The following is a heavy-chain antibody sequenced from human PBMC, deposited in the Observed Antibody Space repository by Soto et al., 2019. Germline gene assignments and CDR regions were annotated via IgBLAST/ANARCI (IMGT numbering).Heavy chain of an antibody. Sequence: QLQLQESGPGLVKPSQTLSLTCTVSGGSISSGDYYWSWIRQPPGKGLEWIGYIYYSGSTYYNPSLKSRITISVDTSKNQFSLKLSSVTAADTAVYYCARTSFGYRSGGIDYWGQGTLVTVSS. J-gene: IGHJ4*02. CDR1: GGSISSGDYY. D-gene: IGHD6-19*01. CDR2: IYYSGST. CDR3: ARTSFGYRSGGIDY. V-gene: IGHV4-30-4*01.